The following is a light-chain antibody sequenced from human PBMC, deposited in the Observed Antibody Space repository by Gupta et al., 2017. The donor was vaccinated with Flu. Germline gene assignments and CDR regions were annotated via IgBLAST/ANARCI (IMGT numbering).Light chain of an antibody. CDR2: DLN. Sequence: QSALTQPPTASGSLGQSVTISCTGSSSDVGGYNFVSWYQQHSGTAPKRWCYDLNRRPSGVPVRFSGSRSGKTASLTVSGLQAEDEADYYCSSYAGTNNVVFGGGTRLTVL. J-gene: IGLJ2*01. CDR3: SSYAGTNNVV. V-gene: IGLV2-8*01. CDR1: SSDVGGYNF.